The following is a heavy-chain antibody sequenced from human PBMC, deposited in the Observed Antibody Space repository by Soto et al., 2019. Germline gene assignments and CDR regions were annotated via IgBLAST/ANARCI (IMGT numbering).Heavy chain of an antibody. CDR1: GGSIGRNSFY. Sequence: PSETLSLTCTVSGGSIGRNSFYWGWIRQPPGKGLEWIGNIYYSGSTYYNPSLKSRVTISVDTSKNQFSLKLSSVTAADTAVYYCARHNPANYYYYGMDVWGQGTTVTVSS. CDR2: IYYSGST. V-gene: IGHV4-39*01. CDR3: ARHNPANYYYYGMDV. J-gene: IGHJ6*02.